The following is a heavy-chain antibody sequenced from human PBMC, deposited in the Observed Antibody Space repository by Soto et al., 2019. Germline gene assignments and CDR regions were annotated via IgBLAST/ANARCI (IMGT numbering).Heavy chain of an antibody. Sequence: QVQLVESGGGVVQPGRSLRLSCAASGFTFSSFRMHWVRQAPGKGLEWVAVASYDGSYKYYADSVKGRFTISRDNSKNTLYLQMNSLRAEDTAVYYCAKERSVVATTPDFDYWGQGTLVTVSS. CDR1: GFTFSSFR. V-gene: IGHV3-30*18. D-gene: IGHD5-12*01. CDR2: ASYDGSYK. CDR3: AKERSVVATTPDFDY. J-gene: IGHJ4*02.